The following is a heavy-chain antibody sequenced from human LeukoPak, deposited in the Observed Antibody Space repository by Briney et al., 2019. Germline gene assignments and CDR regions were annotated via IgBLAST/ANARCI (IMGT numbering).Heavy chain of an antibody. D-gene: IGHD3-16*01. Sequence: GGSLRLSCAASGFTFSSYSMNWVRQAPGRGLEWVSSISSSSSYIYYADSVKGRFTISRDNAKNSLYLQMNSLRAEDTAVYYCARDGGFRDFDYWGQGTLVTVSS. CDR1: GFTFSSYS. J-gene: IGHJ4*02. CDR2: ISSSSSYI. CDR3: ARDGGFRDFDY. V-gene: IGHV3-21*01.